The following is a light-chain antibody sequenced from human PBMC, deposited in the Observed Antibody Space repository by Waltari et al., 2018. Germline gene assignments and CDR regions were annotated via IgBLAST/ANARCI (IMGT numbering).Light chain of an antibody. CDR3: SSYTTSGTWV. CDR2: DVN. V-gene: IGLV2-14*03. J-gene: IGLJ3*02. Sequence: QSALTQPASVSGSPGQSITISCTGTSSDVGGYNYLSWCQQHPGKAPKLVIYDVNNRPSGVSNRSSDPKSGNTASLTIAGLQTEDEADYYCSSYTTSGTWVFGGGTKLAVL. CDR1: SSDVGGYNY.